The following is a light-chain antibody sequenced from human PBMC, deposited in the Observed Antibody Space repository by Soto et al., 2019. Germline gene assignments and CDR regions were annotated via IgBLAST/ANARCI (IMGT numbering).Light chain of an antibody. CDR2: EGS. Sequence: QSVPTQPASVSGSPGQSITLSCTGTSSDVGSYNLVSWYQQHPGKAPKLMIYEGSKRPSGVSNRFSGSKSGNTASLTISGLQAEDEADYYCCSYAGSSTFGVVFGGGTKLTVL. V-gene: IGLV2-23*03. J-gene: IGLJ2*01. CDR3: CSYAGSSTFGVV. CDR1: SSDVGSYNL.